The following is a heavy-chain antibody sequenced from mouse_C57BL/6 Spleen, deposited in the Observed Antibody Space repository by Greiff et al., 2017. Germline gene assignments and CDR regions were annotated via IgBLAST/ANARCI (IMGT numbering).Heavy chain of an antibody. V-gene: IGHV1-15*01. CDR2: IDPETGGT. CDR1: GYTFTDYE. CDR3: TTHSSGYALDY. D-gene: IGHD3-2*02. J-gene: IGHJ2*01. Sequence: VQLQQSGAELVRPGASVTLSCKASGYTFTDYEMHWVKQTPVHGLEWIGAIDPETGGTAYNQKFKGKAILTADKSSSTAYMELRSLTSEDSAVYYCTTHSSGYALDYWGQGTTLTVSS.